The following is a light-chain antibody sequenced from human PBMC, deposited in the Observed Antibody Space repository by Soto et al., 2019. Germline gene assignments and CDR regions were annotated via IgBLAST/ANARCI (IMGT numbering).Light chain of an antibody. CDR1: QSISNH. CDR3: QQSYRTPWT. V-gene: IGKV1-39*01. CDR2: TAS. Sequence: DIQMTQSPSSLSASVGDRVSITCRASQSISNHLNWYQQKPGKAPKLLIYTASSLQSGVPSRFSGSGSGTDFTLTVSNLQPEDFATYFCQQSYRTPWTFGHGTKVEIK. J-gene: IGKJ1*01.